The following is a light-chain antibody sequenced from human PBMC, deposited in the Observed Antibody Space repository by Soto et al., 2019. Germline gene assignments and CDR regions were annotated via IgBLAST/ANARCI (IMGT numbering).Light chain of an antibody. J-gene: IGLJ3*02. CDR2: DNN. CDR3: GTWDNNLRGV. CDR1: RSNIGNNY. V-gene: IGLV1-51*01. Sequence: QSVLTQPPSVSAAPGQKVTISCSGSRSNIGNNYVSWYQQLPGTAPKLLIYDNNKRPSGIPDRFSASKSGTSATLGITGLQTGDEADYYCGTWDNNLRGVFGGGTKVTVL.